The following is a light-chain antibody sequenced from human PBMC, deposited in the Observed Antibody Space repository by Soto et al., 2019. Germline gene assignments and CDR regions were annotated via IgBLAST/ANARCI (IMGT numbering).Light chain of an antibody. CDR1: SSDVGAYDY. CDR3: SSYTTSSPLV. J-gene: IGLJ2*01. V-gene: IGLV2-14*01. CDR2: EVS. Sequence: QSALTQPASVSGSPGQSITISCTGTSSDVGAYDYVSWYQHHPGNAPKLMIYEVSNRPSGVSNRFSGSKSGDTASLTISGLQAEDEADYYCSSYTTSSPLVFGGGTKVTVL.